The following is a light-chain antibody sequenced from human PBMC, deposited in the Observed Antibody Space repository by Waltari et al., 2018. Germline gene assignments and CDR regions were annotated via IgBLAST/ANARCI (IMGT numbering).Light chain of an antibody. Sequence: QSALTQPPSASGSPGQSVTISSTGTSRYVGAYHYVSWFQQCPGQAPRLMIYEVTKRPSGVPDRFSGSKSGNTASLTVSELQAEDEADYYCSSHGAYKLFGGGTKLTVL. CDR3: SSHGAYKL. V-gene: IGLV2-8*01. J-gene: IGLJ3*02. CDR2: EVT. CDR1: SRYVGAYHY.